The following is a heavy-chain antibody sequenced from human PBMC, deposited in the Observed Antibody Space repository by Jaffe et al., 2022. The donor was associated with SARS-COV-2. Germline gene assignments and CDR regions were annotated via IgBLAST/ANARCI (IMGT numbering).Heavy chain of an antibody. D-gene: IGHD3-16*01. CDR3: ARGLRGDLVLDY. Sequence: QVQLVQSGPEVKKPGASVKVSCKASGYTFTSYYLHWVRQAPGQGLEWMGIINPNSGITTYAQKFQGRVTMTRDTSTSTVYMELSSLRSEDTAMYYCARGLRGDLVLDYWGQETLVTVSS. J-gene: IGHJ4*02. CDR2: INPNSGIT. CDR1: GYTFTSYY. V-gene: IGHV1-46*01.